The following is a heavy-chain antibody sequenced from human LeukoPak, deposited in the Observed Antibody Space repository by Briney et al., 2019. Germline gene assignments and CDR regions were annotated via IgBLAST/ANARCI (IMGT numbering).Heavy chain of an antibody. J-gene: IGHJ3*02. D-gene: IGHD5-18*01. V-gene: IGHV4-59*12. CDR1: GGSITSYY. CDR3: ARDRYSYGPVSAFDI. Sequence: SETLSLTCAVSGGSITSYYWSWIRQVPGKGLEWIGYVYYSGTTNYNPSLKSRVTISVDTSKNQFSLKLSSVTAADTAVYYCARDRYSYGPVSAFDIWGQGTMVTVSS. CDR2: VYYSGTT.